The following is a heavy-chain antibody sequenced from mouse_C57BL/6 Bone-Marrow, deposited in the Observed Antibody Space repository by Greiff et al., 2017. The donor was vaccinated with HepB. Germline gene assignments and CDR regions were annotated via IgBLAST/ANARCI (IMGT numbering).Heavy chain of an antibody. Sequence: EVKLVESGGGLVKPGGSLKLSCAASGFTFSDYGMHWVRQAPEKGLEWVAYISSGSSTIYYADTVKGRFTISRDNAKNTLFLQMTSLRSEDTAMYYWARNGGPWYFDVWGTGTTVTVSS. CDR1: GFTFSDYG. D-gene: IGHD1-1*02. J-gene: IGHJ1*03. CDR2: ISSGSSTI. V-gene: IGHV5-17*01. CDR3: ARNGGPWYFDV.